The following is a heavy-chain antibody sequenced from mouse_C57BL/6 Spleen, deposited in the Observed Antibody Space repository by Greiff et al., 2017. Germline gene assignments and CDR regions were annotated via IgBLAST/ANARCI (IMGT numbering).Heavy chain of an antibody. CDR1: GYTFTSYW. D-gene: IGHD2-4*01. CDR3: ARLGLRRYFDY. J-gene: IGHJ2*01. CDR2: IDPSDSET. V-gene: IGHV1-52*01. Sequence: VQLQQPGAELVRPGSSVKLSCKASGYTFTSYWMHWVKQRPIQGLEWIGNIDPSDSETHYNQKFKDKATLTVDKSSSTAYMQLSSLTSEDSAVYYCARLGLRRYFDYWGQGTTLTVSS.